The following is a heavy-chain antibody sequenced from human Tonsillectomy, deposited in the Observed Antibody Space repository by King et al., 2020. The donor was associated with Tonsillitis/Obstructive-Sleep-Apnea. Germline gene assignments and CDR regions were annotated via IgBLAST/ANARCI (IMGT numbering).Heavy chain of an antibody. V-gene: IGHV5-10-1*01. CDR3: ASHTGYSDGYRYVMDV. Sequence: VQLVQSGAEVKKPGASLRISCKGSGYSFTSYWICWVRQMPGKGLEWMGTIDPSDSYTNYSPSFQGHVTIAADKSISTAYLQWSSLKASDSAMYYCASHTGYSDGYRYVMDVWGQGTTVTVSS. CDR1: GYSFTSYW. D-gene: IGHD5-18*01. CDR2: IDPSDSYT. J-gene: IGHJ6*02.